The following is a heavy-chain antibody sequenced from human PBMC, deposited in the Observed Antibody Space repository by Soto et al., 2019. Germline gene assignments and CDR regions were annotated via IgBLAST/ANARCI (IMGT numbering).Heavy chain of an antibody. CDR2: ISSSGSTI. CDR3: AKTMVRGVMTLQHYYYMDV. V-gene: IGHV3-11*01. D-gene: IGHD3-10*01. Sequence: QVQLVESGGGLVKPGGSLRLSCAASGFTFSDYYMSWIRQAPGKGLEWVSYISSSGSTIYYADSVKGRFTISRDNAKNTLYMKMNSLRAEDKGVYYKAKTMVRGVMTLQHYYYMDVRDKGTTVTV. CDR1: GFTFSDYY. J-gene: IGHJ6*03.